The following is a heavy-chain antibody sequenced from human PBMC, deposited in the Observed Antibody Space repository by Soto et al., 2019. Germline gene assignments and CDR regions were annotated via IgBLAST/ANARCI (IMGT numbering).Heavy chain of an antibody. D-gene: IGHD5-18*01. V-gene: IGHV2-70*11. J-gene: IGHJ4*02. CDR2: IDWDDDK. Sequence: SGPTLVNPTQTLTLTCTFSGFSLSTSGMCVSWIRQPPGKALEWLARIDWDDDKYYSTSLKTRLTISKDTSKNQVVLTMTNMDPVDTATYYCARIQTEKDTAMAIDSWGQETVVTVSS. CDR3: ARIQTEKDTAMAIDS. CDR1: GFSLSTSGMC.